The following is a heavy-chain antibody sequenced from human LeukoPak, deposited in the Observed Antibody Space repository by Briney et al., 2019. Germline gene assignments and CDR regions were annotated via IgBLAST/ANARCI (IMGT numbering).Heavy chain of an antibody. CDR1: GYTFTSYY. D-gene: IGHD2-21*01. Sequence: ASVKFSCKASGYTFTSYYMHWVRQAPGQGLEWMGIINPSGGSTSYAQKFQGRVTMTRDTSTSTVYMELSSLRSEDTAVYYCARDASGGAYFDYWGQGTLVTVSS. CDR2: INPSGGST. J-gene: IGHJ4*02. V-gene: IGHV1-46*01. CDR3: ARDASGGAYFDY.